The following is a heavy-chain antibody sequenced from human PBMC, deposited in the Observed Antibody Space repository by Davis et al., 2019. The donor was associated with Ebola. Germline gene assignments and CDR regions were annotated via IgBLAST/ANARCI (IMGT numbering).Heavy chain of an antibody. CDR1: GYIFNNYW. V-gene: IGHV5-51*01. Sequence: GESLKISCKGSGYIFNNYWIGWVRQMPGRGLEWMGIIYPGDSDTRYNPSFEGQVTMLVDKSSSTAYLQWSRLQASDTAMYYCARHGAVAVTPWFDPWGRGTLVTVSS. D-gene: IGHD6-19*01. CDR3: ARHGAVAVTPWFDP. CDR2: IYPGDSDT. J-gene: IGHJ5*02.